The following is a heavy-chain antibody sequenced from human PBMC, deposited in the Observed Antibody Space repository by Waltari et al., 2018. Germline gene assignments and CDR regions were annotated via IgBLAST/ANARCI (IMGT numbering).Heavy chain of an antibody. Sequence: QVQLVQSGAEVKKPGASVKVSCKASGYTFTNFYIHWMRQAPGQGLEWMGIINPSGGSTMSAQKFQGRVTMTRDTSTNTVYMDLSSLRFEDTAVYYCATMVWGQGTLVTVSS. D-gene: IGHD1-1*01. CDR3: ATMV. CDR1: GYTFTNFY. V-gene: IGHV1-46*01. CDR2: INPSGGST. J-gene: IGHJ1*01.